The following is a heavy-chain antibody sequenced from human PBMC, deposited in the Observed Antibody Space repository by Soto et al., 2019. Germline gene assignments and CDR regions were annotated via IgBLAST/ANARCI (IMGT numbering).Heavy chain of an antibody. CDR1: GGFTSTNNW. D-gene: IGHD3-10*01. J-gene: IGHJ4*02. V-gene: IGHV4-4*02. CDR2: AYHSGST. CDR3: ARSPPSSYYGGSGTFDY. Sequence: QLQLQESGPGLVRPSGTLSLTCAVSGGFTSTNNWWGWVRQPPGKGLEGIGDAYHSGSTEYNPSLKSRVSISVDKSKNQISLKLTSATAADTAVYYCARSPPSSYYGGSGTFDYWGQGTLVTVSS.